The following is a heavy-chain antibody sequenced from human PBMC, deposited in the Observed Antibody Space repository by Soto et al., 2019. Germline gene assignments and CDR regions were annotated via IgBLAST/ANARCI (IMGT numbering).Heavy chain of an antibody. Sequence: GGSLRLSCAASGFTFSSYSLHWVRQAPGKGLEWVAVISSDGSTTYYADSGKGRFTVSRDNSRNTLYLQMNSLRTDDTAVYSGAGGGGSLNPGFDLWGQGTLVTVSS. CDR2: ISSDGSTT. J-gene: IGHJ4*02. V-gene: IGHV3-30*04. D-gene: IGHD3-16*01. CDR3: AGGGGSLNPGFDL. CDR1: GFTFSSYS.